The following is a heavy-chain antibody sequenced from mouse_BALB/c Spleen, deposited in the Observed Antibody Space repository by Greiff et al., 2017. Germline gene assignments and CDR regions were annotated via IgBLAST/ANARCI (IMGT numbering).Heavy chain of an antibody. J-gene: IGHJ4*01. D-gene: IGHD1-1*01. CDR2: IWAGGST. CDR3: ARDPEPYYYGSSYYAMDY. V-gene: IGHV2-9*02. CDR1: GFSLTSYG. Sequence: VKVVESGPGLVAPSQSLSITCTVSGFSLTSYGVHWVRQPPGKGLEWLGVIWAGGSTNYNSALMSRLSISKDNSKSQVFLKMNSLQTDDTAMYYCARDPEPYYYGSSYYAMDYWGQGTSVTVSS.